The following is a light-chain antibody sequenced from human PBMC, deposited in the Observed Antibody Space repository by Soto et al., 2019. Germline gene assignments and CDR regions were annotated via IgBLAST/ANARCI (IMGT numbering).Light chain of an antibody. CDR1: QGIGSD. CDR3: QQFDNYPLT. Sequence: AIQLTQSPSSLSASVRDRVTITCRASQGIGSDLAWYQQKPGRAPKLLIYDASNLGSGVPSRFSGSGSGTDFTLTISSLQPEDFATYYCQQFDNYPLTFGGGTKVEIK. J-gene: IGKJ4*01. V-gene: IGKV1D-13*01. CDR2: DAS.